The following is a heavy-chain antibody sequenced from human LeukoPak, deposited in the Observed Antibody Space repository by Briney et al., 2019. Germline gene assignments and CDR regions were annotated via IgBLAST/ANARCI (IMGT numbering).Heavy chain of an antibody. V-gene: IGHV1-18*01. D-gene: IGHD2-2*01. Sequence: ASVKVSCKASGYTFTSYGISWVRQAPGQGLEWMGWISAYNGNTNYAQKLQGRVTMTTDTSTSTAYMELRSLRSDDTAVYYCARGVVVVPAAPLYYYYYYMDVWGKGTTVTVSS. CDR2: ISAYNGNT. CDR1: GYTFTSYG. J-gene: IGHJ6*03. CDR3: ARGVVVVPAAPLYYYYYYMDV.